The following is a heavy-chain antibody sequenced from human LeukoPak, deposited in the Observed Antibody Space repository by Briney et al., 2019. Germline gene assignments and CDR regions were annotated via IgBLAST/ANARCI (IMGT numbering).Heavy chain of an antibody. CDR3: ARGAAAGPWYFDL. Sequence: SETLSLSCTVPGGSISSYYWSWIRQPPGKGLEWIGYIYYSGSTNYNPSLKSRVTISVDTSKNQYSLKLSSVTAADTAVYYCARGAAAGPWYFDLWGRGTLVTVSS. V-gene: IGHV4-59*08. CDR1: GGSISSYY. CDR2: IYYSGST. D-gene: IGHD6-13*01. J-gene: IGHJ2*01.